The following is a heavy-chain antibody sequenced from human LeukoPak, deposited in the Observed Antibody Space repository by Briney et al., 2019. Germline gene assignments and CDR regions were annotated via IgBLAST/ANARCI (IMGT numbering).Heavy chain of an antibody. J-gene: IGHJ1*01. D-gene: IGHD6-19*01. Sequence: SETLSLTCTVSGGSISSYYWSWIRQPAGKGLEWIGRIYTSGSTNYNPSLKGRVTISGDTSKNQFSLKLTSVTAADTAVYYCARDGRIAVAGFQHWGQGTLVTVSS. CDR3: ARDGRIAVAGFQH. CDR2: IYTSGST. V-gene: IGHV4-4*07. CDR1: GGSISSYY.